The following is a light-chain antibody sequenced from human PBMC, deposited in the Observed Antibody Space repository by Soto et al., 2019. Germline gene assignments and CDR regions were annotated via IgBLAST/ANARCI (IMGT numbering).Light chain of an antibody. J-gene: IGKJ4*01. CDR3: QQYNSWPLT. CDR2: GAS. Sequence: EIVMTQSPATLSVSPGDRVTLSCRASQSVRSNSAWYQQKPRQAPRLLFYGASTRATGVPARFSGSGYETDFTLTISSLQSEDFAVYYCQQYNSWPLTFGGGTKVEIK. CDR1: QSVRSN. V-gene: IGKV3-15*01.